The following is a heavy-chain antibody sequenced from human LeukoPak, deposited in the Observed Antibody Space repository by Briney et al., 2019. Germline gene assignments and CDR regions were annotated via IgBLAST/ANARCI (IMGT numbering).Heavy chain of an antibody. D-gene: IGHD3-22*01. J-gene: IGHJ4*02. V-gene: IGHV3-66*02. CDR3: ARESSSGYYLPY. CDR1: GFIVSSDY. CDR2: IYSGGKT. Sequence: GGSLRLSCAASGFIVSSDYMSWVRQGPGKGLEWVSVIYSGGKTHYADSVKGRFTISRDDSKNTLYLQMNSLTSEDTAVYYCARESSSGYYLPYWGQGTLVTVSS.